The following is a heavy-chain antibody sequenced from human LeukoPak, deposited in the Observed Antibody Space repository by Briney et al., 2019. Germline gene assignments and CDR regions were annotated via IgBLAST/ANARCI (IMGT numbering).Heavy chain of an antibody. CDR1: GFPFSSYW. CDR2: IKQDGSKK. Sequence: GGSLRLSCVASGFPFSSYWMTWVRQAPGKGLEWVANIKQDGSKKSYVDSVKGRFTISRDNAKNSLYLQMNSLRAEDAAIYYCARVGYIDEGIDYWGQGTLVTVSS. V-gene: IGHV3-7*04. J-gene: IGHJ4*02. CDR3: ARVGYIDEGIDY. D-gene: IGHD5-24*01.